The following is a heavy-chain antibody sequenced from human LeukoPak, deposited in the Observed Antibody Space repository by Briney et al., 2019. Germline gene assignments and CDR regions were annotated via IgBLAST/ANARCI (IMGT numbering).Heavy chain of an antibody. D-gene: IGHD3-3*01. J-gene: IGHJ5*02. V-gene: IGHV4-4*07. Sequence: SETLSLTCTVSSGSLSSYYWSWLRQPAGEGLEWIGRIYTSGSTNYNPSLKSRVTMSVVTAKDQFSLELSSVTAADTAVYYCARDVVVKTIFGVVIRKDNWFDPWGQGTLVTVSS. CDR2: IYTSGST. CDR1: SGSLSSYY. CDR3: ARDVVVKTIFGVVIRKDNWFDP.